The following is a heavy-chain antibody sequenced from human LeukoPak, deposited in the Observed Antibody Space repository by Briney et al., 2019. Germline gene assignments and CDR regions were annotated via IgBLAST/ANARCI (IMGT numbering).Heavy chain of an antibody. V-gene: IGHV1-69*04. CDR3: ARVDPSSGYYSDY. CDR1: GGTFSSYA. J-gene: IGHJ4*02. Sequence: SVKVSCKASGGTFSSYAISWVRQAPGQGLEWMGRIIPILGIADYAQKFQGRVTITADKSTSTAYTELSSLRSEDTAVYYCARVDPSSGYYSDYWGQGTLVTVSS. D-gene: IGHD3-22*01. CDR2: IIPILGIA.